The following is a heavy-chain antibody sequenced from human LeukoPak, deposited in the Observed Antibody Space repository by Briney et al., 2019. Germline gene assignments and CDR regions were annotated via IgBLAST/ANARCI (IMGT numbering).Heavy chain of an antibody. CDR3: ARASGFIWFGELLIHTGGAFDI. V-gene: IGHV4-4*07. D-gene: IGHD3-10*01. CDR1: GGSISSYY. J-gene: IGHJ3*02. Sequence: SETLSLTCTVSGGSISSYYWSWIRQPAGKGLEWIGRIYTSGSTNYNPSLKSRVTMSVDTSKNQFSLKLSSVTAADTAVYYCARASGFIWFGELLIHTGGAFDIWGQGTMVTVSS. CDR2: IYTSGST.